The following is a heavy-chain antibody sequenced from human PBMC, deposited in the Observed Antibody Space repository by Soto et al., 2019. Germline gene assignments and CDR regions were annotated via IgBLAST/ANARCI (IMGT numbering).Heavy chain of an antibody. J-gene: IGHJ5*02. CDR2: IYWDDDK. CDR1: GFSLSTSGVG. V-gene: IGHV2-5*02. D-gene: IGHD6-13*01. Sequence: QITLKESGPTLVKPTQPLTLTCTFSGFSLSTSGVGVGWIRQPPGKALEWLALIYWDDDKRYSPSLKSRLTITKDTSTNPVVLTITAIDPFDTATYYSANSTRAAGSRWFDPWGQGTLVTVSS. CDR3: ANSTRAAGSRWFDP.